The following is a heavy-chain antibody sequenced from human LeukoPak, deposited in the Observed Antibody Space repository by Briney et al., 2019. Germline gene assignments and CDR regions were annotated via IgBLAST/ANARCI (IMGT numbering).Heavy chain of an antibody. J-gene: IGHJ4*02. CDR2: IYNSGST. Sequence: ETLSLTCTVSGGSISGYYWSWIRQPAGKGLEWIGHIYNSGSTNYNPSLKGRVTMSAATSKNQFSLHLSSVTAADTAVYYCARSAFLVTAPGLYYFDYWGQGTLVAVSS. CDR1: GGSISGYY. D-gene: IGHD6-13*01. V-gene: IGHV4-4*07. CDR3: ARSAFLVTAPGLYYFDY.